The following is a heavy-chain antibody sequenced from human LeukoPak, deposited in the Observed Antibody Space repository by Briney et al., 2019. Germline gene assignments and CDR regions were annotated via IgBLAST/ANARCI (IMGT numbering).Heavy chain of an antibody. CDR3: GRKAGDCGGGSCYSIDY. D-gene: IGHD2-15*01. J-gene: IGHJ4*02. Sequence: SVKVSCKAFGGSFSSEAISWVRQAPGQGLEWMGGIIPIFGTANYAQKFQGRVTITTDESASTAYMEVCSLRSEDTAVYYCGRKAGDCGGGSCYSIDYWGQGTLITVSS. V-gene: IGHV1-69*05. CDR1: GGSFSSEA. CDR2: IIPIFGTA.